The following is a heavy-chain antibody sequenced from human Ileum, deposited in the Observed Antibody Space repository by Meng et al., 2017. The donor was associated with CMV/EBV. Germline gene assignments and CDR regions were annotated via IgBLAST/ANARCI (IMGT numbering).Heavy chain of an antibody. D-gene: IGHD2-21*01. V-gene: IGHV6-1*01. CDR2: TYYRSKWYN. CDR1: SSKRAT. J-gene: IGHJ1*01. CDR3: ARGTTYCDTARCSEYFQQ. Sequence: SSKRATWNWIRQSPSRGLEWLGRTYYRSKWYNNSTVSVKNRITINPDTSQNQFSLQLNSVTPEDTAVYYCARGTTYCDTARCSEYFQQWGQGTLVTVSS.